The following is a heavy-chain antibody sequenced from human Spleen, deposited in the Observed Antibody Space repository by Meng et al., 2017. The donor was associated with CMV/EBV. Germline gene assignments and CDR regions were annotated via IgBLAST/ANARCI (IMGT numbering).Heavy chain of an antibody. CDR3: ARTHNNWNPWPFDY. CDR2: IYYDGRT. V-gene: IGHV4-59*01. J-gene: IGHJ4*02. CDR1: GGSISGYY. Sequence: SETLSLTCTVSGGSISGYYWTWIRQPPGKGLEWIGYIYYDGRTNYNPSLKSRVTISVDTSKKQFSLDLNSVTAADTAVYFCARTHNNWNPWPFDYWGQGTLVTVS. D-gene: IGHD1-20*01.